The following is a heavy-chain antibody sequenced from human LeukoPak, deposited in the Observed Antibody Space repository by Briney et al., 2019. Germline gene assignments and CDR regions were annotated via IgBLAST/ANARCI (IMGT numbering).Heavy chain of an antibody. J-gene: IGHJ6*02. CDR2: INPSGGST. D-gene: IGHD6-13*01. CDR1: GYTFTSYY. CDR3: ARELYSSSWYKSSRYYGMDV. Sequence: ASVKVSCKASGYTFTSYYMHWVRQAPGQGLEWMGIINPSGGSTSYAQKLQGRVTMTRDTSTSTVYMELSSLRSEDTAVYYCARELYSSSWYKSSRYYGMDVWGQGTTVTVSS. V-gene: IGHV1-46*01.